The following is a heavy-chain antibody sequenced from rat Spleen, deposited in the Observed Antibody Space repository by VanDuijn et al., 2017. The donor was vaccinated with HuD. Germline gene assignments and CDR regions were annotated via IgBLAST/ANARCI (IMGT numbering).Heavy chain of an antibody. CDR3: ARRHYGYTDYFDY. V-gene: IGHV5-25*01. D-gene: IGHD1-9*01. CDR2: ISSGGVDT. J-gene: IGHJ2*01. CDR1: GFTFTNFH. Sequence: EVQLVESGGGLVQPGRSLKLSCAASGFTFTNFHLAWVRQAPTKGLEWVASISSGGVDTYYRDSVKGRFTISRANAKSTLNLQMDSLRSEDTATYYCARRHYGYTDYFDYWGQGVMVTVSS.